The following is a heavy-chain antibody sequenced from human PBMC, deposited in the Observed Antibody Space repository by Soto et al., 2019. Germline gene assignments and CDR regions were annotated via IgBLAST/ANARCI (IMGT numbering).Heavy chain of an antibody. Sequence: QVQLVQSGAEVIQPGASVKVSCKASGYTFTGHYIHWVRQAPGQGLEWLGRINPKSGGTKNAQKFQAWVTMTRDTSITTAYMELSRLKSDDTAVYYCARGGPKGELQRDYYYGMDVWGQGTTVTVSS. J-gene: IGHJ6*02. CDR2: INPKSGGT. D-gene: IGHD1-7*01. CDR3: ARGGPKGELQRDYYYGMDV. V-gene: IGHV1-2*04. CDR1: GYTFTGHY.